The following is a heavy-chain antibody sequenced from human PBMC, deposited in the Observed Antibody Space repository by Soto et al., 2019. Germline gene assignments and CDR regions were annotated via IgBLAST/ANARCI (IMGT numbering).Heavy chain of an antibody. D-gene: IGHD6-6*01. CDR1: GFNCSSLW. CDR3: ARLMRVYSSSSVDY. Sequence: GGSLRHSCAAFGFNCSSLWSSWVLQATGKGLEWVANIKQDGSEKYYVDSVKGRFTISRDNAKNSLYLQMNSLRAEDTAVYYCARLMRVYSSSSVDYWGQGTLVTVSS. V-gene: IGHV3-7*05. CDR2: IKQDGSEK. J-gene: IGHJ4*02.